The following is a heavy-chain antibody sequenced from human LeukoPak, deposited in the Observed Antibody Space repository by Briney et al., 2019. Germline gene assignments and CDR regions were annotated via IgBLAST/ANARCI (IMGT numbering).Heavy chain of an antibody. CDR1: GGSFSGYY. D-gene: IGHD6-19*01. V-gene: IGHV4-34*01. CDR3: ARVVEYSSGWSRAALFDH. CDR2: INHSGST. Sequence: SETLSLTCAVYGGSFSGYYWSWIRQPPGKGLEWIGEINHSGSTNYNPSLKSRVTISVDTSKNQFSLKLSSVTAADTAVYYCARVVEYSSGWSRAALFDHWGQGTLVTVSS. J-gene: IGHJ4*02.